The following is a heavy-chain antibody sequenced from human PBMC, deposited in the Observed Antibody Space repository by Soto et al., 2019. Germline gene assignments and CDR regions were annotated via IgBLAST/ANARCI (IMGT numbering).Heavy chain of an antibody. V-gene: IGHV4-59*08. D-gene: IGHD3-3*01. J-gene: IGHJ4*02. CDR1: AGSISNSY. CDR3: AKHTYDFGPPAY. CDR2: FFYTGLT. Sequence: PSETLSLTCTVSAGSISNSYWSWIRQPPGKRLEWIGYFFYTGLTKYNPSLKSRVTMSVDTSKNQFSLKLTSVTAADTAVYYCAKHTYDFGPPAYWAQGALVPVSS.